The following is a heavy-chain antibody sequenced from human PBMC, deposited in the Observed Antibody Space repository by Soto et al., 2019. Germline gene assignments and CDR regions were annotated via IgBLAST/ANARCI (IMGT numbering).Heavy chain of an antibody. D-gene: IGHD3-10*01. CDR1: GFTFSTYW. Sequence: EVQLVESGGGLVQPGGSLRLSCAASGFTFSTYWMRWVRQAPGNGLEWVANIDEDGTEEYYVDTVKGRFTISRDNAKNSLYLQMNILRAEDTAVYYCARSGDRGAADYWGQGTLVTVSS. CDR3: ARSGDRGAADY. J-gene: IGHJ4*02. CDR2: IDEDGTEE. V-gene: IGHV3-7*01.